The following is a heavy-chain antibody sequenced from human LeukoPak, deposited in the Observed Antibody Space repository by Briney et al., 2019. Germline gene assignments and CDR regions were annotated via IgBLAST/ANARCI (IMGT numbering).Heavy chain of an antibody. Sequence: SETLSLTCSVSGDSFTSDYWSWIRQPPGKGLEWIGYISYTGSTKSNPALKSRVTISGDRSKNQFSLKMTSVTAADTAVYYCAKSHPAVTTTDWYFDLWGRGTLVTVSS. D-gene: IGHD4-17*01. V-gene: IGHV4-59*01. CDR3: AKSHPAVTTTDWYFDL. J-gene: IGHJ2*01. CDR2: ISYTGST. CDR1: GDSFTSDY.